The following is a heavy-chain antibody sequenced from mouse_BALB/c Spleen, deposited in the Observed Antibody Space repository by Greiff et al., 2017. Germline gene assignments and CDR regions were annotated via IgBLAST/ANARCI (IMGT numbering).Heavy chain of an antibody. J-gene: IGHJ2*01. CDR3: ARSRYSLDY. V-gene: IGHV1-55*01. D-gene: IGHD2-12*01. CDR1: GYNFTSYW. CDR2: IYPGSGST. Sequence: QVQLQQPGAELVKPGTSVKLSCKASGYNFTSYWINWVKLRPGQGLEWIGDIYPGSGSTNYNEKFKSKATLTVDTSPSTAYMQLSSLASEDSALYYCARSRYSLDYWGQGTTLTVSS.